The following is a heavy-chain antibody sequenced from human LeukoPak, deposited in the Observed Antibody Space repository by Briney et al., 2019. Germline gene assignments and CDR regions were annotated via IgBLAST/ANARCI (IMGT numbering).Heavy chain of an antibody. Sequence: PGGSLRLSCAASGFTFSSYEMNWVRQAPGKGLEWVSYISSSGSTIYYADSVKGRFTISRDNAKNSLYLQMNSLRVEDGAVYYCARDKVSGPTLLDYWGQGTLVTVSS. V-gene: IGHV3-48*03. CDR1: GFTFSSYE. CDR2: ISSSGSTI. D-gene: IGHD5/OR15-5a*01. CDR3: ARDKVSGPTLLDY. J-gene: IGHJ4*02.